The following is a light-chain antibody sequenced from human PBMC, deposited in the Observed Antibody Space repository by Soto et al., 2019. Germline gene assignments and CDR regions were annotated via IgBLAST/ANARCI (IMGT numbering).Light chain of an antibody. V-gene: IGKV3-20*01. Sequence: EIVLTQSPCTLSVSPGERATLSCRAIQSVSNSHLAWHQQKPGQAPRLLIFGVSSRAAGIPDRFSGSGSGTDFTLTISRLEPEDYAVYYCQQYDKSPLTFGGGTKVDIK. CDR3: QQYDKSPLT. CDR1: QSVSNSH. CDR2: GVS. J-gene: IGKJ4*01.